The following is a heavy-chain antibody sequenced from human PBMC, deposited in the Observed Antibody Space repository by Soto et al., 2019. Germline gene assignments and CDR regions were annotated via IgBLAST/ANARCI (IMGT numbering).Heavy chain of an antibody. V-gene: IGHV3-15*01. J-gene: IGHJ4*02. CDR3: TTGATVPLNYYFDY. D-gene: IGHD2-2*01. Sequence: GGSLRLSCAASGFTFSNAWMSWVRQAPGKGLEWVGRIKSKTDGGTTDYAAPVKGRFTISRDDSKNTLYLQMNSLKTEDTAVYYCTTGATVPLNYYFDYWGQGTLVTVSS. CDR2: IKSKTDGGTT. CDR1: GFTFSNAW.